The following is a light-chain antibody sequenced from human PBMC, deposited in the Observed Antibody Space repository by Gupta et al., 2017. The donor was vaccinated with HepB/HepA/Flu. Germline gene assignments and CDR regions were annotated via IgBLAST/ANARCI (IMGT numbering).Light chain of an antibody. J-gene: IGKJ4*01. CDR3: LHHNSYPLT. V-gene: IGKV1-17*01. CDR1: QGIRND. CDR2: AAS. Sequence: DIQMTQSHSSLSASVGDRITITCRASQGIRNDLAWYQQKPGEAPERLVYAASSLQSGVPSRFSGSGSGTEFTLTISSLQPEDFATYYCLHHNSYPLTFGGGTKVEIK.